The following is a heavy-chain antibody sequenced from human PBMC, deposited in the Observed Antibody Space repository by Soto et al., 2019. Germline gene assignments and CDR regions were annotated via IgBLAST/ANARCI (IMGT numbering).Heavy chain of an antibody. V-gene: IGHV3-23*01. Sequence: EVQLLESGGGLVQPGGSLRLSCAASGFTFSSYAMSWVRQAPGKGLEWVSSISAGGDGTYSADSVKGRITISRDNFKNTLYLEMDSLRAEDTAVYYCAKLDSGWYGGFDYWGQGTLVTVSS. CDR2: ISAGGDGT. CDR1: GFTFSSYA. CDR3: AKLDSGWYGGFDY. D-gene: IGHD6-19*01. J-gene: IGHJ4*02.